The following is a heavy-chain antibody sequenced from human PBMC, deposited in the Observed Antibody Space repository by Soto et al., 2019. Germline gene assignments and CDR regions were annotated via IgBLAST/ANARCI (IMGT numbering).Heavy chain of an antibody. CDR1: GGSFSGYY. CDR3: ARDKFTGLVDY. Sequence: QVQLQQWGAGLLKPSETLSLTCAVYGGSFSGYYWTWIRQPPGTGLEWIGESNHSGSTNYNPALNSRDNMSVDTFKTQSALNLASVTAADTAVYYCARDKFTGLVDYLGQGTLVTVSS. J-gene: IGHJ4*02. V-gene: IGHV4-34*01. CDR2: SNHSGST. D-gene: IGHD2-8*02.